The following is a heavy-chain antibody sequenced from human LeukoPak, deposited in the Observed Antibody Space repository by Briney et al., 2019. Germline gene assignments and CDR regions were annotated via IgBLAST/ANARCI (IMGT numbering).Heavy chain of an antibody. Sequence: GASVKVSCKASGYTFTRYYMHWVRPAPGQGLEWMGIINLSGGSTSYAQKFQGRVTMTREMSTSTVYMELSSLRSEDTAVYYCARAGNDYGGNSVMSYWGQGTLVTVSS. J-gene: IGHJ4*02. CDR2: INLSGGST. D-gene: IGHD4-23*01. CDR3: ARAGNDYGGNSVMSY. V-gene: IGHV1-46*01. CDR1: GYTFTRYY.